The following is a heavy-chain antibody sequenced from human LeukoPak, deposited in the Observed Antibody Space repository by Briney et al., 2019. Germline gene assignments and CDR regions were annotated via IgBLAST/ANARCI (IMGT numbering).Heavy chain of an antibody. D-gene: IGHD2-2*01. CDR1: SVSISSYY. Sequence: SETLSLTCTVSSVSISSYYWSWIRLPPGKGLEWIGYIYYSGSTNYNPSLKSRVTMSVDTSKNQFSLKLSSVTAADTAVYYCARERGYCTTTTCYARFDPWGQGTLVTVSS. V-gene: IGHV4-59*01. J-gene: IGHJ5*02. CDR3: ARERGYCTTTTCYARFDP. CDR2: IYYSGST.